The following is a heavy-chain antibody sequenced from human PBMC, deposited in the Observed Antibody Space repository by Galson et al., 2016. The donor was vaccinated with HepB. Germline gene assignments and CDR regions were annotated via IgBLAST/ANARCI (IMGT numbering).Heavy chain of an antibody. Sequence: PALVKPPQTLTLTCSVSGISVTTFEVGVGWIRQSPGKAPEWLAIIYWDDEDRYSPSLKSRLTITRDTSKNQVVLTMINMDPEDTATYYCAHRGGTRYFDTWGQGTLVTVSS. J-gene: IGHJ4*02. CDR3: AHRGGTRYFDT. CDR1: GISVTTFEVG. D-gene: IGHD3/OR15-3a*01. V-gene: IGHV2-5*02. CDR2: IYWDDED.